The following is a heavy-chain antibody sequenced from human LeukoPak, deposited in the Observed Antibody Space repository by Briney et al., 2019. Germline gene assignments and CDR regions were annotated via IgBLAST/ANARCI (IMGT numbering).Heavy chain of an antibody. Sequence: SETLSLTCTVSGGSISSYYWSWIRQPAGKGLEWIGRIYTSGGTNYNPSLKSRVTISVDTSKNQFSLKLSSVTAADTAVYYCAREGGLQHHFDYWGQGTLVTVSS. V-gene: IGHV4-4*07. CDR1: GGSISSYY. CDR2: IYTSGGT. CDR3: AREGGLQHHFDY. J-gene: IGHJ4*02. D-gene: IGHD4-11*01.